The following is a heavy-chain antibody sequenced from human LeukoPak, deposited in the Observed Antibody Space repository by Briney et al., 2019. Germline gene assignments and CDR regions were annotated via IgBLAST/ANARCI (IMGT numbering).Heavy chain of an antibody. CDR2: IRYDGSIK. CDR1: GFTFNNYG. D-gene: IGHD2-2*01. V-gene: IGHV3-30*02. J-gene: IGHJ4*02. Sequence: GGSLRLSCAASGFTFNNYGMHWVRQAPGKGLEWVAFIRYDGSIKYYTDSVKDRFTVSRDNSRNTLYLQLNSLRDDDTAVYYCAKDRYCSSPSCRNFDSWGQGTLVTVSS. CDR3: AKDRYCSSPSCRNFDS.